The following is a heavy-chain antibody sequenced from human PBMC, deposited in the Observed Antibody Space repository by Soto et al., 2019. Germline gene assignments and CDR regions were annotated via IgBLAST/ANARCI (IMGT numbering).Heavy chain of an antibody. CDR3: ARDRALNNAAVGMAY. D-gene: IGHD6-13*01. CDR1: GGPFSSYV. CDR2: IIPMLGIT. V-gene: IGHV1-69*04. J-gene: IGHJ4*02. Sequence: QVQLVQSGAEVKKPGSSVKVSCKASGGPFSSYVLTWVRQAPGQGLEWMGRIIPMLGITDFAPKFQGRVMITADKSTTTAYMELSSLRSEDTAIYYCARDRALNNAAVGMAYWGQGTLVTVSS.